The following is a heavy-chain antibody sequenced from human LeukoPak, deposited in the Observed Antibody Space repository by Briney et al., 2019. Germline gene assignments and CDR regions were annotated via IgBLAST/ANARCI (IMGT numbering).Heavy chain of an antibody. D-gene: IGHD4-11*01. J-gene: IGHJ5*02. V-gene: IGHV1-46*01. Sequence: ASVKVSCKASGYTFTSYYMHWVRQAPGQGLEWMGIINPSGGRTSYSQKFQGRVTMTRDTSTSPVSMELSSLTSEDTAVYYCASQSRYSRYHPGDGWFDPWGQGTLVTVSS. CDR3: ASQSRYSRYHPGDGWFDP. CDR2: INPSGGRT. CDR1: GYTFTSYY.